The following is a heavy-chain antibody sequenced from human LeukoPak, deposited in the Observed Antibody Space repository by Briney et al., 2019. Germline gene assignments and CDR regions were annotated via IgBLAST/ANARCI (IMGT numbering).Heavy chain of an antibody. J-gene: IGHJ4*02. CDR3: ARNYFAY. CDR2: IKQDGNEK. CDR1: GFTFSDYW. V-gene: IGHV3-7*03. Sequence: PGGSLRLSCAASGFTFSDYWMSWVRQAPGKGLEWVANIKQDGNEKYYVGSVKGRFTISRDNAKNSVYLQMNSLRAEGTAVYYCARNYFAYWGQGTLVTVSS.